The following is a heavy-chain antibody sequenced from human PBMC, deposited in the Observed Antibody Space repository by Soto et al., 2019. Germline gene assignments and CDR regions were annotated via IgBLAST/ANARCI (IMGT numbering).Heavy chain of an antibody. CDR2: IYYSGST. J-gene: IGHJ6*02. CDR1: GGSISSGGYS. CDR3: ARHPGGTPYSRMAA. V-gene: IGHV4-30-2*03. Sequence: SETLSLTCAVSGGSISSGGYSWSWIRQPPGKGLEWIGYIYYSGSTYYNPSLKSRVTISVDTSKNQFSLKLSSVTAADTAVYYCARHPGGTPYSRMAAWGQGTRVTVSS. D-gene: IGHD2-15*01.